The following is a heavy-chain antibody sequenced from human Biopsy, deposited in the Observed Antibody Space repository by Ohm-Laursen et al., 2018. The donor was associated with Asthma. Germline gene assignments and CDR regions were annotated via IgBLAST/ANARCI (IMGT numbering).Heavy chain of an antibody. J-gene: IGHJ3*02. CDR1: GFTFSGYT. D-gene: IGHD3-3*01. Sequence: SLRLSCAASGFTFSGYTMNWVRQAPGKGLEWVSSITSSSSYIFYADSVKGRFTISRDNPRNSLYPQMNSLRAEDTAVYYCAKERYYDFWSGHPIWGQGTRVTVSS. V-gene: IGHV3-21*01. CDR2: ITSSSSYI. CDR3: AKERYYDFWSGHPI.